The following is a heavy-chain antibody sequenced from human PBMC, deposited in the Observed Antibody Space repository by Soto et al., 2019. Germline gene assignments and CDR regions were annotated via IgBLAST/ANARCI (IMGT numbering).Heavy chain of an antibody. V-gene: IGHV3-23*01. J-gene: IGHJ4*02. CDR1: AFTFSFYA. D-gene: IGHD6-13*01. Sequence: SLRLSCATSAFTFSFYAMSWVRQAPGKGLEWVSAISGSGGSTYYADSVKGRFTISRDNAKNSLYLQMNSLRAEDTAVYYCARSSRGYYFDYWGQGTLVTVS. CDR3: ARSSRGYYFDY. CDR2: ISGSGGST.